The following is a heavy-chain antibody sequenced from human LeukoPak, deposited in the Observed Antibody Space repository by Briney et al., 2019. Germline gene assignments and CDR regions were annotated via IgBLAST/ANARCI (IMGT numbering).Heavy chain of an antibody. J-gene: IGHJ5*02. CDR1: GFTFSNYG. Sequence: GGSLRLSCAASGFTFSNYGMHWVRQAPGKGLEWVAVISYDGSNKYYADSVKGRFTISRDNSKNTLYLQMSSLRAEDTAVYYCAKDYYDSSGGLDPWGQGTLVTVSS. V-gene: IGHV3-30*18. CDR3: AKDYYDSSGGLDP. D-gene: IGHD3-22*01. CDR2: ISYDGSNK.